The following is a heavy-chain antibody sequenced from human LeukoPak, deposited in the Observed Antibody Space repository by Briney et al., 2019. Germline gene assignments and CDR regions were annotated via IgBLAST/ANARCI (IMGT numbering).Heavy chain of an antibody. V-gene: IGHV4-39*07. D-gene: IGHD3-10*01. CDR3: ARAGGFTVLRGAINNWFDP. Sequence: SETLSLTCTVSGDSISSSGYYWGWVRQTPGKGLEWIGSMHYSGSTYYNPSLKSRVTISVDTSKNQFSLKLSSVTAADTAVYYCARAGGFTVLRGAINNWFDPWGQGTLVTVSS. J-gene: IGHJ5*02. CDR2: MHYSGST. CDR1: GDSISSSGYY.